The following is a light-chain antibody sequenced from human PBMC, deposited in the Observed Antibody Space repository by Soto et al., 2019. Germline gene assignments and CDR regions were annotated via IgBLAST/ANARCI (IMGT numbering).Light chain of an antibody. CDR3: QQYNKYWT. CDR2: KAS. CDR1: QSISYW. V-gene: IGKV1-5*03. J-gene: IGKJ1*01. Sequence: DIQMTQSPSTLSASVGDRVTITCRASQSISYWLAWYQQKPGKAPNLLIYKASSLESGVPSRFSGSGSGTEFTLTISSLQPDDFATYYCQQYNKYWTFGQVTKVEIK.